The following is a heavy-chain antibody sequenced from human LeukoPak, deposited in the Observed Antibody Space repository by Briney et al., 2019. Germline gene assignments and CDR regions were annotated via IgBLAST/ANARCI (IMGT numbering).Heavy chain of an antibody. D-gene: IGHD3-10*01. CDR2: IYHSGST. Sequence: SETLSLTCAVSGGSINNGAWWSWVRQPPGKGLEWFGEIYHSGSTNYNPSLKSRVTISVDNSKNQFSLNLNSVAAADTALYYCAKNGAWAIDIWGQGTMVVVSS. J-gene: IGHJ3*02. V-gene: IGHV4-4*02. CDR3: AKNGAWAIDI. CDR1: GGSINNGAW.